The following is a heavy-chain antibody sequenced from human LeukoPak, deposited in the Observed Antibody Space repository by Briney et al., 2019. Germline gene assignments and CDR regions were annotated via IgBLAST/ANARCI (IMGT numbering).Heavy chain of an antibody. CDR1: GGSISSGDYY. D-gene: IGHD6-13*01. Sequence: SETLSLTCTVSGGSISSGDYYWSWIRQPPGKGLEWIGYIYYSGSTYYNPYLKSRVTISVDTSKNQFSLKLSSVTAADTAVYYCARVLAAAGTKKSIDYWGQGTLVTVSS. CDR3: ARVLAAAGTKKSIDY. CDR2: IYYSGST. J-gene: IGHJ4*02. V-gene: IGHV4-30-4*01.